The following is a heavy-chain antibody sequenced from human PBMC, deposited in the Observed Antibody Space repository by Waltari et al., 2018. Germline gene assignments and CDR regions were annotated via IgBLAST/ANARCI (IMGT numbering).Heavy chain of an antibody. CDR2: ISGSVGST. Sequence: EVQLLESGGGSVQPGGSLRLSCAASGFTFSSYAMNWVRQAPGKGLGWVSGISGSVGSTNYADSVKGRFPISRDNSKNTLYLQMNSLRAEDTAVYYCAKDRNLDGTAAINYWGQGTLVTVSS. CDR3: AKDRNLDGTAAINY. CDR1: GFTFSSYA. V-gene: IGHV3-23*01. D-gene: IGHD2-2*01. J-gene: IGHJ4*02.